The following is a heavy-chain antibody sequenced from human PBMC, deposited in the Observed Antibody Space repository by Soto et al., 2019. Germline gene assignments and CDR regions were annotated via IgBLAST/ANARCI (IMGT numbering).Heavy chain of an antibody. CDR3: AREGVAPYYYYGMDV. CDR2: ISTYNGDT. D-gene: IGHD5-12*01. V-gene: IGHV1-18*01. J-gene: IGHJ6*02. CDR1: GYTFTRYG. Sequence: GASVKVSCKASGYTFTRYGMGWVRQAPGQGLEWMGWISTYNGDTNYAQTFQGRVTMTTDTSTSTVHMEVRSLRSDDTAVYYCAREGVAPYYYYGMDVWGQGTPVTVSS.